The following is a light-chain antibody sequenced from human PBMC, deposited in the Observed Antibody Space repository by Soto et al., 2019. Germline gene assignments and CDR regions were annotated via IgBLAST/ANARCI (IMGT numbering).Light chain of an antibody. J-gene: IGKJ1*01. Sequence: QMTQSPPSLSASVGDRVTITCRASQDISNYLAWYQQKPGGAPKLLIYEASTLQSGVPSRFSGSGSGADFTLTISSLQPEDVAIYYCQKYNDAPRTFGQGTRVEMK. V-gene: IGKV1-27*01. CDR3: QKYNDAPRT. CDR1: QDISNY. CDR2: EAS.